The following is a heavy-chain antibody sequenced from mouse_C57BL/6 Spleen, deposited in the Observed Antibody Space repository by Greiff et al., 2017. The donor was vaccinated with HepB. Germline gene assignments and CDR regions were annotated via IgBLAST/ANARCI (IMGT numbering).Heavy chain of an antibody. CDR3: TTAYYSNYVGY. CDR1: GFNIKDDY. D-gene: IGHD2-5*01. Sequence: EVQLKESGAELVRPGASVKLSCTASGFNIKDDYMHWVKQRPEQGLEWIGWIDPEKGDTEYASKFQGKATITADTSSNTAYLQLSSLTSEDTAVYYCTTAYYSNYVGYWGQGTTLTVSS. CDR2: IDPEKGDT. J-gene: IGHJ2*01. V-gene: IGHV14-4*01.